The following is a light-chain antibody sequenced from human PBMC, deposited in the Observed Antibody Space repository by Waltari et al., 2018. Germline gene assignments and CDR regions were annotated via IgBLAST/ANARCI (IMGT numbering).Light chain of an antibody. CDR2: DVS. V-gene: IGLV2-11*01. CDR3: CSYGGSFSSGYV. J-gene: IGLJ1*01. CDR1: SSDIGDYHY. Sequence: QSALTQPRSVSGSPGQSVTISCTGSSSDIGDYHYVSWSQQHPGKAPKFMIYDVSKRPSGVPDRFSGSKSGNTASLTISGLQTEDEADYYCCSYGGSFSSGYVFGSGTKVTVL.